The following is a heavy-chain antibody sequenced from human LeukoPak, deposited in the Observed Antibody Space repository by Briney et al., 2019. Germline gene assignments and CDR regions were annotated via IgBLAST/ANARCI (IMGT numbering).Heavy chain of an antibody. J-gene: IGHJ4*02. V-gene: IGHV3-43*02. Sequence: GGSLRLSCVASGFTFDDYSMHWVRHLPGKGLEWVSLISGDGVTTYYADSVTGRATISRDNGRNSLSLQMNSLKSEDTAFYYCAKGVNGISFTFDYRGRGTLVTVSS. D-gene: IGHD4-23*01. CDR2: ISGDGVTT. CDR3: AKGVNGISFTFDY. CDR1: GFTFDDYS.